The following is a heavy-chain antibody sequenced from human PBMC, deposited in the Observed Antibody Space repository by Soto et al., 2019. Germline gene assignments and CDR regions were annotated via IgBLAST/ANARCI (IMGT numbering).Heavy chain of an antibody. CDR1: GFTFSSYW. CDR2: IKQDGSEK. Sequence: EVQLVESGGGLVQPGGSLRLSCAASGFTFSSYWMSWVRQAPGKRLEWVANIKQDGSEKYYVDSVKGRFTISRDNTKNTLYLQMNSRRADDTAVYYCARERTRGYCSSTSCSELDYWGQGTLVTVSS. CDR3: ARERTRGYCSSTSCSELDY. D-gene: IGHD2-2*01. J-gene: IGHJ4*02. V-gene: IGHV3-7*01.